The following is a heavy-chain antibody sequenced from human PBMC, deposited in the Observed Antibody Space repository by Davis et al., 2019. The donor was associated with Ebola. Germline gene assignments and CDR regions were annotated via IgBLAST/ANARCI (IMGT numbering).Heavy chain of an antibody. J-gene: IGHJ6*02. Sequence: ASVKVSCKASGYTFINHWMHWVRQAPGQGLEWMGVINPNGGITRYSQQFQGKITMTRDTSASTDYMELRSLRSEDTAVYYCARSTGPNSSSWYYYYGMDVWGQGTTVTVSS. CDR1: GYTFINHW. CDR3: ARSTGPNSSSWYYYYGMDV. D-gene: IGHD6-13*01. CDR2: INPNGGIT. V-gene: IGHV1-46*01.